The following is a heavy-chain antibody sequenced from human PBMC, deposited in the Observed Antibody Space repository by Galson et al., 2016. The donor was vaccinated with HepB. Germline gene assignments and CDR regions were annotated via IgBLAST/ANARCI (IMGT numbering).Heavy chain of an antibody. CDR2: ILSKAHGGTT. CDR3: TISDFSDY. J-gene: IGHJ4*02. V-gene: IGHV3-15*01. CDR1: GFTFSDAW. Sequence: SLRLSCAASGFTFSDAWMMWVRQAPGKGREWGGRILSKAHGGTTHYAAPVKGRFTSSRDDSENTLYLQMNSLKNEDTAIYYCTISDFSDYWGQGTLVTVSS. D-gene: IGHD4-11*01.